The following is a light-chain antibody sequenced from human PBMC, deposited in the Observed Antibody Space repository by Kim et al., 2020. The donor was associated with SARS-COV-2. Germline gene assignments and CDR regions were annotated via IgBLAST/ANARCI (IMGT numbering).Light chain of an antibody. J-gene: IGKJ2*03. CDR3: QQYNSYRYS. V-gene: IGKV1-5*03. Sequence: DIQMTQSPSTLSASVGDRVTITCRASQRISTWLAWYQQKPGKAPKLLIYKASILESGVPTRFSGSGSGTEFTLTISSLQPDDFATYYCQQYNSYRYSFGQGTKLEI. CDR2: KAS. CDR1: QRISTW.